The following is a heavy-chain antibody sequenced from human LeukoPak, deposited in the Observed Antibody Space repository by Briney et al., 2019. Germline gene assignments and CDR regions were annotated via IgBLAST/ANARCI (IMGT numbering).Heavy chain of an antibody. CDR2: IYPGASDT. Sequence: GESLKISCKGSGYSFTNYWIGWVRQMPGKGLEWMGIIYPGASDTRYSPSFQGQVTISADKSTTTAYLQWSSLKASDTAMYYCARRPYSSRHKGFDYWGQGTLVTVSS. CDR3: ARRPYSSRHKGFDY. D-gene: IGHD6-13*01. CDR1: GYSFTNYW. V-gene: IGHV5-51*01. J-gene: IGHJ4*02.